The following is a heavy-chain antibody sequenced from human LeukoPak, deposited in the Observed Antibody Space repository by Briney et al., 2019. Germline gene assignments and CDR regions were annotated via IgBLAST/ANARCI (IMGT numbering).Heavy chain of an antibody. CDR1: GYTFTGYY. J-gene: IGHJ4*02. Sequence: ASVKVSCKASGYTFTGYYMHWVRQAPGQGLEWMGWINPNSGGTNYAQKFQGRVTMTRDTSISTAYMELSRLRSDDTAVYYCARDRACSSTSCYSRFDYWGQGTLVTVSS. D-gene: IGHD2-2*02. CDR3: ARDRACSSTSCYSRFDY. V-gene: IGHV1-2*02. CDR2: INPNSGGT.